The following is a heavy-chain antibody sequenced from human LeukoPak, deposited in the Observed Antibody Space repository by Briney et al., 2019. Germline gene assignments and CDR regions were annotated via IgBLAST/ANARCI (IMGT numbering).Heavy chain of an antibody. CDR1: GFTFSSYG. CDR3: AIDRIYGRPTLFDY. D-gene: IGHD4-17*01. J-gene: IGHJ4*02. V-gene: IGHV3-30*02. CDR2: IWNDGSNK. Sequence: GGSLRLSCAASGFTFSSYGMHWVRQAPGKGLEWVAFIWNDGSNKYYADSVKGRFTISTGNSKNTLYLQINSLRAEDTAVYYCAIDRIYGRPTLFDYWGQGTLVTVSS.